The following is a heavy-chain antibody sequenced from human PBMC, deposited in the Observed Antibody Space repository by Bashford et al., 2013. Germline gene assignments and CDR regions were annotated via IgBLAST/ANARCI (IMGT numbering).Heavy chain of an antibody. CDR2: ISAYNGNT. CDR1: GYVFTSFG. CDR3: AREGLGWYFDL. V-gene: IGHV1-18*01. Sequence: ASVKVSCKASGYVFTSFGITWVRQVPGQGLEWMGWISAYNGNTNYAQKLQGRVTMTTDTSTSTAYMELRSLRSDDTAVYYCAREGLGWYFDLWGRGTLVTVSS. J-gene: IGHJ2*01. D-gene: IGHD3/OR15-3a*01.